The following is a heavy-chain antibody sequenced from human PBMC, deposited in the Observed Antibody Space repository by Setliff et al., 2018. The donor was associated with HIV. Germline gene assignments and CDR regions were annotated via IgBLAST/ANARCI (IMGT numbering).Heavy chain of an antibody. CDR1: EYTFVDYY. CDR2: VDPDDGET. V-gene: IGHV1-69-2*01. Sequence: ASVKVSCKASEYTFVDYYMHWVQQAPGKGLEWMGRVDPDDGETIYAEKFQDRVTISRDIHANTAYMELSSLRSEDTAIYYCARSLREYSYGSPDYWGPGTLVTVSS. D-gene: IGHD5-18*01. J-gene: IGHJ4*02. CDR3: ARSLREYSYGSPDY.